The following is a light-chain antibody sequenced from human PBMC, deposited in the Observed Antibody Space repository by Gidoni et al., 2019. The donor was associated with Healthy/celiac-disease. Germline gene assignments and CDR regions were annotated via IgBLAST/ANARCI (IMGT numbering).Light chain of an antibody. CDR3: QKYNSAPPIT. CDR2: AAS. J-gene: IGKJ5*01. CDR1: QGISNY. V-gene: IGKV1-27*01. Sequence: DIQMTQSPSSLSASVGDRVTITCRASQGISNYLAWYQQQPGKVPKLLIYAASTLQSGVPSRFSGSGSGTDFTLTISSLQPEDVATYYCQKYNSAPPITFXQXTRLXIK.